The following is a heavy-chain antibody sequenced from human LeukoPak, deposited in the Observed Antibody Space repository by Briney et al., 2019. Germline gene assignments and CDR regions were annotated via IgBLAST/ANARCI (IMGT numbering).Heavy chain of an antibody. J-gene: IGHJ6*02. CDR3: ARDLGFGEGGPMDV. CDR1: GGSISSYY. Sequence: SETLSLTCTVSGGSISSYYWSWIRQPPGKGLDWIGYIYYSGTTNYNPSLKSRVTISLDTSKKQLSLKLSSVTAADTAVYYCARDLGFGEGGPMDVWGQGTTVTVSS. CDR2: IYYSGTT. V-gene: IGHV4-59*01. D-gene: IGHD3-10*01.